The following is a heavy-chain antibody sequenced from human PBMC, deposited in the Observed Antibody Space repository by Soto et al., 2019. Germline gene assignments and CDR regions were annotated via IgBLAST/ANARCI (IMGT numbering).Heavy chain of an antibody. Sequence: SDTLSLTCAVYGGSFSGYYCSWIRQPPGKGLEWIGEINHSGSTNYNPSLKSRVTISVDTSKNQFSLKLSSVTAADTAVYYCARDRIYLTRGWFDPWRQGPLFTAPS. J-gene: IGHJ5*02. CDR3: ARDRIYLTRGWFDP. D-gene: IGHD2-2*01. V-gene: IGHV4-34*01. CDR2: INHSGST. CDR1: GGSFSGYY.